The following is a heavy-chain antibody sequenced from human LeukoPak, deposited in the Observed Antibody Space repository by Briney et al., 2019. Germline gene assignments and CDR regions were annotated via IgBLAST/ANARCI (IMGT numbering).Heavy chain of an antibody. V-gene: IGHV4-34*01. CDR3: ARFGSGWYYFDY. CDR2: INHSGST. CDR1: GGSFSGYY. Sequence: SETLSLTCAVYGGSFSGYYWSWIRQPPGKGLEWIGEINHSGSTNYNPSLKSRVTISVDTSKNQFSLKLSSVTAADTAVYYCARFGSGWYYFDYWGQGTLITVSS. J-gene: IGHJ4*02. D-gene: IGHD6-19*01.